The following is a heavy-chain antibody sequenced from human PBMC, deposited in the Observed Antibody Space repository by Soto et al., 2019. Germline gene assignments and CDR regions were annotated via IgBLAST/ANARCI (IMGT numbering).Heavy chain of an antibody. Sequence: QVQLVQSGAEVKKPGASVKVSCKASGYTFTSYGFSWVRQAPGQGLEWMGGINPIFGTPHYAQKYQGRVTITADTFTNTAYMELTRLTSDDTAVYFCAREGRHFDYWGQGTLVTVSS. CDR1: GYTFTSYG. CDR2: INPIFGTP. V-gene: IGHV1-18*01. J-gene: IGHJ4*02. CDR3: AREGRHFDY.